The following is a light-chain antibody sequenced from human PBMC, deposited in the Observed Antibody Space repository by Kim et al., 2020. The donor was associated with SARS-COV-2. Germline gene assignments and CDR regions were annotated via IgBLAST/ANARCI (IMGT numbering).Light chain of an antibody. CDR1: QSVRNN. J-gene: IGKJ2*01. CDR3: QQYNNWPPFT. Sequence: VHPGERATLSGRASQSVRNNLAWYQQTPGQAPRLLIYGASTRATGIPARFSGSGSGTEFTLIISSLQSEDFAVYYCQQYNNWPPFTFGQGTKLEI. CDR2: GAS. V-gene: IGKV3-15*01.